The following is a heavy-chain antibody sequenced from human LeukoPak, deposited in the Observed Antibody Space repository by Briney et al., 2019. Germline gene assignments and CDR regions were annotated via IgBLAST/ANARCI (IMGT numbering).Heavy chain of an antibody. V-gene: IGHV3-30-3*01. J-gene: IGHJ4*02. D-gene: IGHD3-22*01. Sequence: GGSPRLSCAASGFTFSSYAMHWVRQAPGKGLEWVAVISYDGSNKYYADSVKGRFTISRDNSKNTLYLQMNSLRAEDTAVYYCARDLGYYYDSSGSRSLGYWGQGTLVTVSS. CDR1: GFTFSSYA. CDR3: ARDLGYYYDSSGSRSLGY. CDR2: ISYDGSNK.